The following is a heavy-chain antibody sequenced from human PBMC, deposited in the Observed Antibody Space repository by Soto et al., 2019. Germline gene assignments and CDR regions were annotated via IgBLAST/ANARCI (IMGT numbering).Heavy chain of an antibody. CDR2: ISHSGGSK. V-gene: IGHV3-23*01. CDR3: ARDLITGTTSHYYGMDV. CDR1: GFTLSSFA. D-gene: IGHD1-7*01. Sequence: PGGSLRLSCVASGFTLSSFAMTWVRQAPGKGLEWVSGISHSGGSKYYADSVKGRFTISRDNSKNTLYLQMSSLRAEDTAVYYCARDLITGTTSHYYGMDVWGQGTTVTVSS. J-gene: IGHJ6*02.